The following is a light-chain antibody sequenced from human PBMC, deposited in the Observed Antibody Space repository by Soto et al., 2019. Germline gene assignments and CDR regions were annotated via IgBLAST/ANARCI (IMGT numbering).Light chain of an antibody. CDR2: GNS. CDR1: SSNIGAGYN. J-gene: IGLJ3*02. Sequence: QSVLTQPPSVSGAPGQRVTISCTGSSSNIGAGYNGHWYQQLPGTAPKLLIYGNSNRPSGVPDRFSDSKSGTSASLAITGLQAEDEADYYCQSYDSSLSGSVFGGGTKLTVL. V-gene: IGLV1-40*01. CDR3: QSYDSSLSGSV.